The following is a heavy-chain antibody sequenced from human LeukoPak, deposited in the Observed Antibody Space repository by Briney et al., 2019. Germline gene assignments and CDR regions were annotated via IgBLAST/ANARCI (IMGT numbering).Heavy chain of an antibody. CDR3: ARGPLLWFGELLYYFDY. J-gene: IGHJ4*02. CDR1: GGTFSSYA. D-gene: IGHD3-10*01. Sequence: GASVKVSCKASGGTFSSYAISWVRQAPGQGLEWMGGIIPIFGTANYAQKLQGRVTMTTDTSTSTAYMELRSLRSDDTAVYYCARGPLLWFGELLYYFDYWGQGTLVTVSS. V-gene: IGHV1-69*05. CDR2: IIPIFGTA.